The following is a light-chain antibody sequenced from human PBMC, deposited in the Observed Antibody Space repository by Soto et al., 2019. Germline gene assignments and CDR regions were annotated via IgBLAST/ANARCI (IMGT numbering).Light chain of an antibody. CDR1: QSVRNN. V-gene: IGKV3-15*01. CDR2: YAS. CDR3: QQYNNWPPIT. Sequence: EIMMTQSPATLSVSPGERATLSCRASQSVRNNLAWYQQKLGQAPRLLIYYASTRATGIPARFSGSGSGTEFTLTISSLQSEDFALYYCQQYNNWPPITFGQGTRLEIK. J-gene: IGKJ5*01.